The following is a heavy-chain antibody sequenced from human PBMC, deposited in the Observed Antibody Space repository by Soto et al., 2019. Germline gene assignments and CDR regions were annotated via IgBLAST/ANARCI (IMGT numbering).Heavy chain of an antibody. V-gene: IGHV3-33*06. J-gene: IGHJ6*02. D-gene: IGHD3-10*01. CDR3: AKVRGVGYYYFYGMDV. Sequence: LRLSCAASGFTFSSHGMHWVRQAPGKGLEWVAVIWYDGSKKYYADSVKGRFTISRDNSKNTLYLQMNSLRVEDTAVYYCAKVRGVGYYYFYGMDVWGQGXTVTVYS. CDR2: IWYDGSKK. CDR1: GFTFSSHG.